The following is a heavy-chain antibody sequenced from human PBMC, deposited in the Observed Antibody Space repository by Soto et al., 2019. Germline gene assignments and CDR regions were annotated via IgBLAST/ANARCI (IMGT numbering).Heavy chain of an antibody. J-gene: IGHJ4*02. Sequence: QVQLVESGGGVVQPGRSLRLSCAVSGFTVSTYGMHWVRQAPGKGLEWVAVISRDGGTKYYADSVKGRFTISRDNSRKKLFLEMNSLRSDDMAVYYCSGEVASGYWGQGNLVTVSS. V-gene: IGHV3-30*03. CDR2: ISRDGGTK. CDR3: SGEVASGY. D-gene: IGHD2-15*01. CDR1: GFTVSTYG.